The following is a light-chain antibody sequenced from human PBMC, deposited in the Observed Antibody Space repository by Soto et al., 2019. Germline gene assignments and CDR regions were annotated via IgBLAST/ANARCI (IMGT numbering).Light chain of an antibody. V-gene: IGLV2-23*02. CDR3: CSHEGADIFVI. CDR1: SSDIGSYNL. CDR2: EVT. J-gene: IGLJ2*01. Sequence: QSALTQPASVSGSPGQSITISCTGTSSDIGSYNLVSWYQQHPGKAPKPMIYEVTNRPSGVSNRFSGSRSGNTASLTISGVLAADEAAYYCCSHEGADIFVIFGGGTKVTVL.